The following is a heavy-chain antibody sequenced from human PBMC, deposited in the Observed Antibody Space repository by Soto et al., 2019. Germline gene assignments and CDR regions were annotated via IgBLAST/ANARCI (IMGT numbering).Heavy chain of an antibody. CDR1: GFTSISSF. CDR2: INQDGSAT. J-gene: IGHJ4*02. Sequence: GGSLRLSCLASGFTSISSFMGWVRQAPGKGLEWVANINQDGSATYYVDSVKGRFTISRDNAKNSLYLQMNSLRAEDTAVYYCARYFRGSNRYFFDYWGQGTLVTVSS. V-gene: IGHV3-7*03. D-gene: IGHD4-4*01. CDR3: ARYFRGSNRYFFDY.